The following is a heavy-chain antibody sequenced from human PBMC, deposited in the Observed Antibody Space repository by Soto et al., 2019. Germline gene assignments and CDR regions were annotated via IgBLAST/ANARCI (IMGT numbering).Heavy chain of an antibody. CDR1: GYTLTVLS. CDR2: FDPEDGET. CDR3: GAVGRGWEPHFDY. J-gene: IGHJ4*02. Sequence: ASVKVSCKVSGYTLTVLSMHWVRQAPGKGLEWMGGFDPEDGETIYAQKFQGRVTMTEDTSTDTAYMELSSLRSEDTAVYYCGAVGRGWEPHFDYWGQGTLVTVSS. V-gene: IGHV1-24*01. D-gene: IGHD1-26*01.